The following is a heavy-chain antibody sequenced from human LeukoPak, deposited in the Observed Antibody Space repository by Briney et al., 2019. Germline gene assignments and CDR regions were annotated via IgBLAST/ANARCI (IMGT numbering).Heavy chain of an antibody. D-gene: IGHD6-13*01. CDR2: IIPIFGTA. CDR1: GGTFSSYA. Sequence: SVKVSCKASGGTFSSYAISWVRQAPGQGLEWMGGIIPIFGTANYAQKFQGRVTITTDESTSTAYMELSSLRSEDTAVYYCARSTNPPYSSTGVWFDPWGQGTLVTVSS. V-gene: IGHV1-69*05. J-gene: IGHJ5*02. CDR3: ARSTNPPYSSTGVWFDP.